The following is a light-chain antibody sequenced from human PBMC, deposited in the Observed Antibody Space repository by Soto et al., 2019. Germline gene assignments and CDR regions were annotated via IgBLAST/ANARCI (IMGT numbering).Light chain of an antibody. J-gene: IGLJ2*01. CDR1: SRDVGGYSY. Sequence: QSALTQPASVSGSPGQSINISCTCTSRDVGGYSYVSWYQQHPGKAPKLMIYDVNNRPSGVSDRFSGSKSGNTASLTISGLQAEDESDYYCSSFTSYSTLVFGGGTKVTVL. CDR3: SSFTSYSTLV. V-gene: IGLV2-14*03. CDR2: DVN.